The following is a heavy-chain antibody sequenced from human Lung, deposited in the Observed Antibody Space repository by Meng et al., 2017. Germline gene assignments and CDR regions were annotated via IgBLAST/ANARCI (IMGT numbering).Heavy chain of an antibody. CDR1: EYTFSTPW. V-gene: IGHV3-74*01. CDR3: ARGGVTTDD. J-gene: IGHJ4*02. Sequence: EVRLVASGGGLVQPAGSLRLTCAASEYTFSTPWMHWVRQAPGKGLAWVSRITGDGSSKIYADSVQGRFTMSRDNAKNTLSLQMNSLRAEDTAVYYCARGGVTTDDWGQGTLVTVSS. D-gene: IGHD4-17*01. CDR2: ITGDGSSK.